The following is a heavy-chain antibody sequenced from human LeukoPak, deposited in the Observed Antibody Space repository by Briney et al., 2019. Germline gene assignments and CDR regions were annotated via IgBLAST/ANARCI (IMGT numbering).Heavy chain of an antibody. CDR2: ISNDGGGT. D-gene: IGHD3-22*01. V-gene: IGHV3-23*01. CDR3: AKGSSGYFFDL. CDR1: GFIFNNYG. Sequence: GGSLRLSCAASGFIFNNYGLVWVRQAPGKGLEWVSAISNDGGGTSYADFVKGRFSVSRDNSKNSLFLQMNSLRAEDTALYYCAKGSSGYFFDLWGQGTLVTVSS. J-gene: IGHJ4*02.